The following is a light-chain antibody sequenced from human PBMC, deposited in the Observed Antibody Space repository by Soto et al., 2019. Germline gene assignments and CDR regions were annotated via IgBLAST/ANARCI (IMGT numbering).Light chain of an antibody. CDR1: RTITKF. CDR2: SSS. J-gene: IGKJ5*01. V-gene: IGKV1-39*01. Sequence: DIQMTQSPSSLSASVGDRVTITCRASRTITKFLNWYHQKPGKAPNLLIYSSSNLESGVPTRFSGTGSGTDFALTISSLQPEDFGTYYCHQSFGSPFTFGQGTRV. CDR3: HQSFGSPFT.